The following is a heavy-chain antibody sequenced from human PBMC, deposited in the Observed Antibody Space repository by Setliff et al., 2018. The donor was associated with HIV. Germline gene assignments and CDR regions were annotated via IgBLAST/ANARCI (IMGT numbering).Heavy chain of an antibody. CDR2: ISGSSSYI. V-gene: IGHV3-11*06. D-gene: IGHD3-22*01. CDR1: GFTFSDYY. CDR3: ARDRASSGYYARFDH. J-gene: IGHJ4*02. Sequence: GGSLRLSCAASGFTFSDYYMTWIRQAPGKGLEWISHISGSSSYIEYTDSMKGRFTISRDNAKKLVYLQMNSLRAEDTAIYYCARDRASSGYYARFDHWGQGTLVTVPQ.